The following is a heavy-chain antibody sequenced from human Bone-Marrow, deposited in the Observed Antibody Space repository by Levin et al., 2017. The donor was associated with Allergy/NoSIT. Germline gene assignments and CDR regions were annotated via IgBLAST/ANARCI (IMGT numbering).Heavy chain of an antibody. V-gene: IGHV3-20*04. CDR1: GFTFDDYG. CDR3: ERHRNTMNIQYGVDI. D-gene: IGHD2/OR15-2a*01. CDR2: INWSGGRT. J-gene: IGHJ3*02. Sequence: GGSLRLSCAASGFTFDDYGMSWVRQAPGKGLEWVSVINWSGGRTGYADPVKGRPTIPRDNATNFLYLQMNSLRVEDTALYYCERHRNTMNIQYGVDIWGQGTLVTVSS.